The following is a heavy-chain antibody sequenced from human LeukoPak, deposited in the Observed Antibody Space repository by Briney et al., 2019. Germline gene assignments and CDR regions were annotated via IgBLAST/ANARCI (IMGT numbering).Heavy chain of an antibody. Sequence: PSETLSLTCTVSGGSISSYFWSWIRQPPGKGLEWIGYIYYSGSTNYNPSLKSRVTISVDTSKNQFSLILSSVTAADTAVYYCARHELAAAPFDYWGQETLVTVSS. J-gene: IGHJ4*02. V-gene: IGHV4-59*08. CDR2: IYYSGST. CDR1: GGSISSYF. CDR3: ARHELAAAPFDY. D-gene: IGHD6-13*01.